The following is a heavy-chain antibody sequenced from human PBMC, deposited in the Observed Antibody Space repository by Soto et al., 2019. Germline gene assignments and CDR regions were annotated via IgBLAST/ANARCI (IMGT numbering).Heavy chain of an antibody. Sequence: ASVKVSCKASGYTFTGYYMHWVRQAPGQGLEWVGWIDPNNGGANYAQKFQGWVTLTRDTSISTAYMELSRLRSDDTAVYYCTKHAAVAGSHAEYFQHWGQGTPVTVSS. CDR2: IDPNNGGA. D-gene: IGHD6-19*01. V-gene: IGHV1-2*04. CDR3: TKHAAVAGSHAEYFQH. J-gene: IGHJ1*01. CDR1: GYTFTGYY.